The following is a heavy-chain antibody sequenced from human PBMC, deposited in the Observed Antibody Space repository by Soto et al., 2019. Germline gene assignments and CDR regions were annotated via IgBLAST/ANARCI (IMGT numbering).Heavy chain of an antibody. CDR2: IKNKAKRYTT. V-gene: IGHV3-72*01. Sequence: EVRLVESGGGLVQPGGSLRLSCAASGFTFSDHYMTWVRQAPGKGLEWVGRIKNKAKRYTTDYGTSVKGRITVSRDDSENSLFLQLNSLKTEDTAVYYCARGSDDNGNILDYWGQGTLVTVSS. CDR3: ARGSDDNGNILDY. J-gene: IGHJ4*02. CDR1: GFTFSDHY. D-gene: IGHD3-10*01.